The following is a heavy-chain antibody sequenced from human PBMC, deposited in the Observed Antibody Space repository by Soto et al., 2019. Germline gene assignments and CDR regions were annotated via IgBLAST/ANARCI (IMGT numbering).Heavy chain of an antibody. CDR2: IIPMFGTA. CDR3: ARVGPAHYYDSSGYYSPLDY. J-gene: IGHJ4*02. CDR1: GDTFSSYA. V-gene: IGHV1-69*01. Sequence: QVQLVQSGAEVKKPGSSVKVSCKASGDTFSSYAINWVRQAPGQGLEWMGGIIPMFGTANYAQKFKGRVTITAGEGTSTGYMELSSLRSEDTAVYYCARVGPAHYYDSSGYYSPLDYWGQGTLVTVSS. D-gene: IGHD3-22*01.